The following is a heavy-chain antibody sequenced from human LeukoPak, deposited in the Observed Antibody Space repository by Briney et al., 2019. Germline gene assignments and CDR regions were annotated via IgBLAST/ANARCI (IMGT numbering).Heavy chain of an antibody. CDR2: IWYDGSNK. D-gene: IGHD1-26*01. V-gene: IGHV3-33*06. J-gene: IGHJ4*02. Sequence: GRSLRLSCAASGFTFSSYGMHWVRQAPGKGLEWVAVIWYDGSNKYYADSVKGRFTISRDNFKNTLYLQMNSLRAEDTAVYYCVKDLGEWESGYWGQGTVVTVSS. CDR1: GFTFSSYG. CDR3: VKDLGEWESGY.